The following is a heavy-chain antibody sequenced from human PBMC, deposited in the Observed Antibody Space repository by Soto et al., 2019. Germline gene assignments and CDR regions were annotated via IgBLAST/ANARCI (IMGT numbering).Heavy chain of an antibody. Sequence: SETLSLTCPVSGGSISSYYWSWIRQPPGKGLEWIGYIYYSGSTNYNPSLKSRVTISVDTSKNQFSLKLSSVTAADTAVYYCARDRRGIAAPAMDVWGQGTTVTVSS. CDR3: ARDRRGIAAPAMDV. V-gene: IGHV4-59*01. CDR2: IYYSGST. D-gene: IGHD6-13*01. CDR1: GGSISSYY. J-gene: IGHJ6*02.